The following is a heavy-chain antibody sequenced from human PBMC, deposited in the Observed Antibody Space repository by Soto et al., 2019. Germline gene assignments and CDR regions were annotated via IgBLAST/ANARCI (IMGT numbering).Heavy chain of an antibody. J-gene: IGHJ4*02. D-gene: IGHD1-1*01. CDR3: AKEPGTGTTFFN. CDR2: VSGSGGST. CDR1: GFTFSSYA. Sequence: PGGSLRLSCAASGFTFSSYAMSWVRQAPGKGLEWVSGVSGSGGSTYCVDSVKGRFTISRDNSKNTLYLQMNSLRAEDTAVYYCAKEPGTGTTFFNWGQGTLVTVSS. V-gene: IGHV3-23*01.